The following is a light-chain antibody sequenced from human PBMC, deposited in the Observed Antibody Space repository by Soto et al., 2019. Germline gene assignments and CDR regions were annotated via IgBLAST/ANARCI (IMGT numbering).Light chain of an antibody. CDR3: QQYGSSPS. J-gene: IGKJ1*01. Sequence: DIQMTQSPSSLSASVGDIVTITCRASQSISSYLHWYQQKPGKAPKLLIYDAFNRATGVPARFRGSGSGTDFTLTISRLDPEDFAVYYCQQYGSSPSFGQGTKVDIK. CDR1: QSISSY. V-gene: IGKV1-39*01. CDR2: DAF.